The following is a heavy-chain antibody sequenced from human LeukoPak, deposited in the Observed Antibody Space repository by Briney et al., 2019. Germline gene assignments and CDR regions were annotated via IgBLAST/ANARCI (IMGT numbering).Heavy chain of an antibody. CDR3: AREPRGYSYGSDY. CDR1: GFTFSSYA. V-gene: IGHV3-23*01. Sequence: RPGGSLRLSCAASGFTFSSYAMSWVRQAPGKGLEWVSAISGSGGSTYYADSVKGRFTISRDNAKNSLYLQMNSLRAEDTAVYYCAREPRGYSYGSDYWGQGTLVTVSS. J-gene: IGHJ4*02. CDR2: ISGSGGST. D-gene: IGHD5-18*01.